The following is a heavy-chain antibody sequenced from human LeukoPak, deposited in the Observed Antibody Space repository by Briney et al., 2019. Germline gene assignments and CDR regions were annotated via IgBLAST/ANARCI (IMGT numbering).Heavy chain of an antibody. Sequence: GESLKISCKGSGYSFTSYWIGWVRQMPGKGLEWMGIIYPGDSDTRYSPSFQGQVTISADKSISTAYLQWSSLKASDTAMYYCSGHSEGWLEPFDYWGQGTLVTVSS. D-gene: IGHD1-1*01. CDR3: SGHSEGWLEPFDY. V-gene: IGHV5-51*01. CDR2: IYPGDSDT. CDR1: GYSFTSYW. J-gene: IGHJ4*02.